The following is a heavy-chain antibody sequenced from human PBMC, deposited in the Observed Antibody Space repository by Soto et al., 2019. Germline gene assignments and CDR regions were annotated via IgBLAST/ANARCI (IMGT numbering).Heavy chain of an antibody. J-gene: IGHJ6*02. CDR2: IIPIFGTA. CDR3: ARYRGIKLCSTGYYYYYGMDV. D-gene: IGHD5-18*01. Sequence: ALVKVSCKASGYTFSSYAISWVRQAPGQGLEWMGVIIPIFGTANYAQKIQGRVTITADESTSTAYMELSSLRSEDTAVYYCARYRGIKLCSTGYYYYYGMDVWGQGTTVTVSS. V-gene: IGHV1-69*13. CDR1: GYTFSSYA.